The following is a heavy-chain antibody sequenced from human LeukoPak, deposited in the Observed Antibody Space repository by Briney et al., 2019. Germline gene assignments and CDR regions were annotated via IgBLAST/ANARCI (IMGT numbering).Heavy chain of an antibody. Sequence: SETLSLTCTVSGGSISSYYWSWIRQPPGKGLEWSGYIYYSGSTNYNPSLKSRVTISVDTSKNQFSLKLSSVTAADTAVYYCARERGAALDYWGQGTLVTVSS. CDR2: IYYSGST. D-gene: IGHD4/OR15-4a*01. CDR3: ARERGAALDY. V-gene: IGHV4-59*01. CDR1: GGSISSYY. J-gene: IGHJ4*02.